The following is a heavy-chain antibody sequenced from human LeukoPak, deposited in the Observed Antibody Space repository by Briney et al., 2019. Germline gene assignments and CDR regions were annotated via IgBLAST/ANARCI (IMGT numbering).Heavy chain of an antibody. CDR3: ARVRGPTVTTMYFDY. V-gene: IGHV3-48*01. D-gene: IGHD4-17*01. CDR2: ISPGSTTI. Sequence: GGSLRLSCAASGFNFNGHGMIWVRQAPGKGLEWISYISPGSTTINSADSVKDRFTTSRDKAKSSVFLQMNSLRAEDTAVYYCARVRGPTVTTMYFDYWGREPWSPSPQ. CDR1: GFNFNGHG. J-gene: IGHJ4*02.